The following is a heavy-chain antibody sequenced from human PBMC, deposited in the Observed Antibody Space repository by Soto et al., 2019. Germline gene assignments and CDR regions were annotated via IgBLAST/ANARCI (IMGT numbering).Heavy chain of an antibody. CDR1: GFTYNSYA. Sequence: EVQLLESGGDLVQLGGSLRLSCVASGFTYNSYAMSWVRQAPGKGLEWVSAIGTSGATTYYADAVKGRFTISRANSKYTLFLQMNSLRAEDTSFYYCAKLGGGVNIVGRRFRDYWGQGTLVTVSS. D-gene: IGHD6-6*01. CDR2: IGTSGATT. V-gene: IGHV3-23*01. J-gene: IGHJ4*02. CDR3: AKLGGGVNIVGRRFRDY.